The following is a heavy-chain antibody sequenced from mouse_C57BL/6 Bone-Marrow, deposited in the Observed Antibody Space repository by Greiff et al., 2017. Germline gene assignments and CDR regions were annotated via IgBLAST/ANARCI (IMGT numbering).Heavy chain of an antibody. CDR3: ARPNYYGSSPWFAY. J-gene: IGHJ3*01. CDR1: GFTFTDYY. CDR2: VYPYNGGT. V-gene: IGHV1-36*01. Sequence: EVQRVESGPVLVKPGPSVKISCKASGFTFTDYYMHWVKQSHGKSLEWIGLVYPYNGGTSYNQKFKGKATLTVDTSSSTAYMELNSLTSEDSAVYYCARPNYYGSSPWFAYWGQGTLVTVSA. D-gene: IGHD1-1*01.